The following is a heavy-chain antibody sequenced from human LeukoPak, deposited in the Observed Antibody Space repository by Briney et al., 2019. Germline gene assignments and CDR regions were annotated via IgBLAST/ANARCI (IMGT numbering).Heavy chain of an antibody. J-gene: IGHJ4*02. Sequence: QPGGSLRLSCAASGFTFSSYSMNWVRQAPGKGLEWVSYSSSSSSTIYYADSVKGRFTISRDKAKNSLYLQMNSLRAEDTAVYYCARGLHRYYYDSSGYSDVDYWGQGTLVTVSS. D-gene: IGHD3-22*01. V-gene: IGHV3-48*01. CDR2: SSSSSSTI. CDR1: GFTFSSYS. CDR3: ARGLHRYYYDSSGYSDVDY.